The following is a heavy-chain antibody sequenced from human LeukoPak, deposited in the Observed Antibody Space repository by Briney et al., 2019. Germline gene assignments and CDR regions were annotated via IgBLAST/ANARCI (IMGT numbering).Heavy chain of an antibody. D-gene: IGHD3-22*01. V-gene: IGHV4-34*01. CDR1: GDSFSGYY. CDR2: INHSGST. Sequence: SETLSLTCAVYGDSFSGYYWSWIRQPPGKGLEWIGEINHSGSTNYNPSLKSRVTISVDTSKNQFSLKLRSVTAADTAVYYCARSSGYYPPFDYWGQGTLVTVSS. CDR3: ARSSGYYPPFDY. J-gene: IGHJ4*02.